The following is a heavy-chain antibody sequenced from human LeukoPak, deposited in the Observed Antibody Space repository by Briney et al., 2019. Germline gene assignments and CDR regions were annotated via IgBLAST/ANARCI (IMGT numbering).Heavy chain of an antibody. D-gene: IGHD5-18*01. CDR2: ISYDGSNK. CDR3: ARNRRGYSYTYGMDV. J-gene: IGHJ6*02. CDR1: GFTFSSYA. V-gene: IGHV3-30-3*01. Sequence: GGSLRLSCAASGFTFSSYAMHWVRQAPGKGLEWVAVISYDGSNKYYADSVKGRFTISRDNSKNTLYLQMNSLRAEDTAVYYCARNRRGYSYTYGMDVWGQGTTVTVSS.